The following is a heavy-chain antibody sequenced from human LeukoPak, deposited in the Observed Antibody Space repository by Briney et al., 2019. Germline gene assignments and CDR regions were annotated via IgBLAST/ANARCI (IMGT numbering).Heavy chain of an antibody. Sequence: SGTLSLTCAVSGGSISSSNWWSWVRQPPGKGLEWIGEIYHSGSTNYNPSLKSRVTISVDKSKNQFSLKLSSVTAADTAVYYRAGGDHYGDYVRKDYWGQGTLVTVSS. CDR1: GGSISSSNW. D-gene: IGHD4-17*01. CDR3: AGGDHYGDYVRKDY. CDR2: IYHSGST. J-gene: IGHJ4*02. V-gene: IGHV4-4*02.